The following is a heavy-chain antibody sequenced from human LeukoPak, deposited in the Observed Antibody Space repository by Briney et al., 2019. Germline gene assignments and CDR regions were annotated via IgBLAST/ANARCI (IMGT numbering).Heavy chain of an antibody. D-gene: IGHD6-19*01. CDR3: AREGGGWYRSYYFDY. J-gene: IGHJ4*02. CDR2: ISGSGGST. CDR1: GFTFSSYA. Sequence: GGSLRLSCAASGFTFSSYAMSWVRQAPGKGLEWVSAISGSGGSTYYADSVKGRFTISRDNSKNTLYLQMNSLRAEDTAVYYCAREGGGWYRSYYFDYWGQGTLVTVSS. V-gene: IGHV3-23*01.